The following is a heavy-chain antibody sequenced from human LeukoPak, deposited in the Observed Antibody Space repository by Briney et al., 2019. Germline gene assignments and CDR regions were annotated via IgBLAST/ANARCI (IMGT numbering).Heavy chain of an antibody. V-gene: IGHV3-30*18. CDR1: GFTFSSYG. Sequence: GGSLRLSCAASGFTFSSYGMHWVRQAPGKGLEWVAVISYDGSNKYYADSVKGRFTISRDNSKNTLYLQMNSLRAEDTAVYYCAKASLWSASAGYWGQGTLVTVSS. D-gene: IGHD3-3*01. CDR2: ISYDGSNK. J-gene: IGHJ4*02. CDR3: AKASLWSASAGY.